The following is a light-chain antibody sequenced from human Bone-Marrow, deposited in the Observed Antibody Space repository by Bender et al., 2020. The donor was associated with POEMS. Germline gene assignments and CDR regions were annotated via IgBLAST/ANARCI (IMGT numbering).Light chain of an antibody. Sequence: QSVLTQPPSVSAAPGQRVTISCSGSSSNIGDNSVSWYQQLPGTAPKLLIYANDKRPSGIPDRFSGSKSGTSGTLGITGIQTGDEADYYCGTWDSSLSGGVFGGGTKLTVL. J-gene: IGLJ3*02. V-gene: IGLV1-51*02. CDR3: GTWDSSLSGGV. CDR2: AND. CDR1: SSNIGDNS.